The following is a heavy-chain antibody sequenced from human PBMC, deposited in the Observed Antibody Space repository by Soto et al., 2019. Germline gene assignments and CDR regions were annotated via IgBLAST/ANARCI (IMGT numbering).Heavy chain of an antibody. J-gene: IGHJ4*02. Sequence: QVQLVESGGGVVQPGRSLRLSCAASGFTFSSYGMHWVRQAPGKGLEWVAVISYDGSNKYYADSVKGRFTISRDNSKNTLYLQMNSPRAEDTAVYYCANQDSSSWYAGPDYWGQGTLVTVSS. CDR2: ISYDGSNK. V-gene: IGHV3-30*18. D-gene: IGHD6-13*01. CDR3: ANQDSSSWYAGPDY. CDR1: GFTFSSYG.